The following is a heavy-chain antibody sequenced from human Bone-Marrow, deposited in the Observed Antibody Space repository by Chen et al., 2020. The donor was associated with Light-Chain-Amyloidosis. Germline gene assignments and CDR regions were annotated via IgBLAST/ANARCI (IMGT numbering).Heavy chain of an antibody. CDR2: INHSGNT. D-gene: IGHD3-10*01. V-gene: IGHV4-38-2*02. CDR1: GYSISSGYS. CDR3: ARARLNMVRGVAPYYFDY. Sequence: QLQESGPGLVKPSETLSLTCSVSGYSISSGYSWGWIRQPPGKGLEWIAMINHSGNTYQNPSLKSRVTISVDTSKNQFSLKLGSVIAADTAVYYCARARLNMVRGVAPYYFDYWGQGTLVTVSS. J-gene: IGHJ4*02.